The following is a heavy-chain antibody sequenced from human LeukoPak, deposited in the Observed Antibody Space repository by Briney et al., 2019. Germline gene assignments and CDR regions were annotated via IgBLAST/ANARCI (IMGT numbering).Heavy chain of an antibody. Sequence: SETLSLTCAVSGGSISSGGYSWSWIRQPPGKGLEWIGYIYHSGSTYYNPSLKSRVTISVDRSKNLFSLKLSSVTAADTAVYYCARVAESWEFDYWGQGTLVTVSS. J-gene: IGHJ4*02. CDR1: GGSISSGGYS. D-gene: IGHD1-26*01. CDR3: ARVAESWEFDY. CDR2: IYHSGST. V-gene: IGHV4-30-2*01.